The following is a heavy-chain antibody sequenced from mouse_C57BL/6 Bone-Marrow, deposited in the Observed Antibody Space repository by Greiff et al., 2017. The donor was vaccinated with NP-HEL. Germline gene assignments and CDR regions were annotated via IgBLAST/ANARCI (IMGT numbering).Heavy chain of an antibody. J-gene: IGHJ3*01. D-gene: IGHD1-1*01. CDR2: IHPSNGGT. Sequence: VQLQQPGTELVKPGASVKLSCKASGYTFTSYWLHWVKQRPGQGLEWIGNIHPSNGGTNYNEKFKSKATLTVDKSSSTSYMQLSSLTAEDSAVYYCAREGLYGSKAYWGQGTLVTVSA. CDR1: GYTFTSYW. V-gene: IGHV1-53*01. CDR3: AREGLYGSKAY.